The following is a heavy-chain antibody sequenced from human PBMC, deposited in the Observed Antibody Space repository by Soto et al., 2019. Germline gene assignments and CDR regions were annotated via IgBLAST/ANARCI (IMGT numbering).Heavy chain of an antibody. V-gene: IGHV5-10-1*01. J-gene: IGHJ6*02. CDR2: IDPSDSYT. CDR1: CYTFTSYW. Sequence: KVCCTASCYTFTSYWISWVRQMPGKGLEWMGRIDPSDSYTNYSPSFQGHVTISTDKSISTAYLQWSSLKASDTAMYYCARREGYYYYGMDVWGQGTTVTVSS. CDR3: ARREGYYYYGMDV.